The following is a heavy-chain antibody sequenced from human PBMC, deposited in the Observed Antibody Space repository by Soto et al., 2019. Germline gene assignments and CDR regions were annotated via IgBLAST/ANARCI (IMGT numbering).Heavy chain of an antibody. CDR3: AKEMIASTLADFFDY. Sequence: GGSLRLSCEASGFTFSNYGMTRVRLAPGKGLEWVSTISGSGGRTFYADPVKGRFTISRDNSKNTLYLQMKSLRAEDTAVYYCAKEMIASTLADFFDYWGQGTLVTVSS. CDR2: ISGSGGRT. V-gene: IGHV3-23*01. D-gene: IGHD2-21*01. J-gene: IGHJ4*02. CDR1: GFTFSNYG.